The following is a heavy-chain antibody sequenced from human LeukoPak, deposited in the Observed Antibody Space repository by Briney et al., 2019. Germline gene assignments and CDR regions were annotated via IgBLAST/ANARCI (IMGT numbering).Heavy chain of an antibody. CDR3: AKEVLDGYSLNP. D-gene: IGHD5-24*01. CDR2: IRYDGSNK. Sequence: GGSLRLSCAASGFTFSSYGMHWVRQAPGKGLDWVAFIRYDGSNKYYADSVKGRFTISRDNSKNTLYLQMNSLRAEDTAVYYCAKEVLDGYSLNPWGQGTLVTVSS. J-gene: IGHJ5*02. V-gene: IGHV3-30*02. CDR1: GFTFSSYG.